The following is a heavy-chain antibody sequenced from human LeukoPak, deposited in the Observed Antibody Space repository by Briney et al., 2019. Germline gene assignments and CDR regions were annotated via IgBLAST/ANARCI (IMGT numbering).Heavy chain of an antibody. CDR1: GGSISSYY. Sequence: SETLSLTCTVSGGSISSYYWSWIRQPPGKGLEWIGYIYYSGSTNYNPSLKSRVTISVDTSKNQFSLKLSSVTAADTAVYYCARSSSGFENYFDYWGQGTLVTVSS. J-gene: IGHJ4*02. CDR2: IYYSGST. V-gene: IGHV4-59*01. D-gene: IGHD6-19*01. CDR3: ARSSSGFENYFDY.